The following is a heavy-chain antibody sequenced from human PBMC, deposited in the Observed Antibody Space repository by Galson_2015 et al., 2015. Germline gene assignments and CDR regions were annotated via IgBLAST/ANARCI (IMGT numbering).Heavy chain of an antibody. CDR2: IYHSGST. D-gene: IGHD2-2*01. J-gene: IGHJ5*02. V-gene: IGHV4-4*02. Sequence: ETLSLTCAVSGGSISSSNWWSWVRQPPGKGLEWIGEIYHSGSTNYNPSLKSRVTISVDKSKDQFSLKLSSVTAADTAVYYCARLINRGIVVPAALDPWGQGTLVTVSS. CDR1: GGSISSSNW. CDR3: ARLINRGIVVPAALDP.